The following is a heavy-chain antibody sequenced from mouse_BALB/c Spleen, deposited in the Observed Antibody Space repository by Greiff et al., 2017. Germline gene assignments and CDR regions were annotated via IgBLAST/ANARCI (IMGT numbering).Heavy chain of an antibody. CDR3: ARRAYGSSYWFAC. Sequence: EVQLVESGGGLVQPGGSRKLSCAASGFTFSSFGMHWVRQAPEKGLEWVAYISSGSSTIYYADTVKGRFTISRDNPKNTLFLQMTSLRSEDTAMYYCARRAYGSSYWFACWGQGTLVTVSA. D-gene: IGHD1-1*01. V-gene: IGHV5-17*02. J-gene: IGHJ3*01. CDR1: GFTFSSFG. CDR2: ISSGSSTI.